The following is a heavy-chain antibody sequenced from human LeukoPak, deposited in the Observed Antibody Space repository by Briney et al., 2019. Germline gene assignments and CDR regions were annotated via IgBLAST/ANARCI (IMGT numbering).Heavy chain of an antibody. CDR3: AREHSSSWYTTHFDY. CDR1: GYTFTGYY. J-gene: IGHJ4*02. D-gene: IGHD6-13*01. CDR2: INPNSGGT. V-gene: IGHV1-2*04. Sequence: ASVKVSCKASGYTFTGYYMHWVRQAPGQGLEWMGWINPNSGGTNYAQKFQGWVTMTRDTSISTAYMELSRLRSEDTAVYYCAREHSSSWYTTHFDYWGQGTLVTVSS.